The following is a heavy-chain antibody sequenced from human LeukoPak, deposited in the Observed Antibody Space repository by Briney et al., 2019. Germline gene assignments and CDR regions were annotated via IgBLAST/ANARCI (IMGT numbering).Heavy chain of an antibody. CDR1: GGSISSYY. D-gene: IGHD3-10*01. J-gene: IGHJ4*02. V-gene: IGHV4-59*12. CDR3: ARDGGGSGSYLGY. CDR2: IYYSGST. Sequence: PSETLSLTCTVSGGSISSYYWSWIRQPPGKGLEWIGCIYYSGSTNYNPSLKSRVTISVDTSKNQFSLKLSSVTAADTAVYYCARDGGGSGSYLGYWGQRTLVTVSS.